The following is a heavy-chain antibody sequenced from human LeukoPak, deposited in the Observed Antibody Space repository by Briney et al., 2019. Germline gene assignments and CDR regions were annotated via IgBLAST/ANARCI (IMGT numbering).Heavy chain of an antibody. Sequence: GGSLRLSCAASGLTFSNAWMNWVRQAPGKGLDWVGRIKSKRDGGTTDYGAPVKARFTISRDDSKNTLYLQMNSLKTEDTAVYFCTTSSDYEHLFDFWGQGTLVTVSS. J-gene: IGHJ4*02. CDR3: TTSSDYEHLFDF. D-gene: IGHD5-12*01. V-gene: IGHV3-15*01. CDR2: IKSKRDGGTT. CDR1: GLTFSNAW.